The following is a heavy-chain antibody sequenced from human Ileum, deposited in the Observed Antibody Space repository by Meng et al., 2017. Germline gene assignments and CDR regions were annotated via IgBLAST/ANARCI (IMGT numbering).Heavy chain of an antibody. Sequence: QVQLVQSGPEVKKPGASVKLSCKVSGYTFTSHYMHWVRQAPGQGLEWVGIINPSGGSTSYAQKFQGRVTMTRDTSTSIVYMELSSLRSEDTAVYYCARDVVMVPSALYYFDYWGQGTLVTVSS. V-gene: IGHV1-46*01. CDR1: GYTFTSHY. D-gene: IGHD2-2*01. J-gene: IGHJ4*02. CDR3: ARDVVMVPSALYYFDY. CDR2: INPSGGST.